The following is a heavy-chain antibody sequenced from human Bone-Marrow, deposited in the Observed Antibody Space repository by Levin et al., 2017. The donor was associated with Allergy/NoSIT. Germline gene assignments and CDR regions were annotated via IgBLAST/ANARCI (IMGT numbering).Heavy chain of an antibody. CDR3: AKDQRDGYNGYFDL. V-gene: IGHV3-30*18. CDR1: GFTFSSYG. D-gene: IGHD5-24*01. Sequence: PGGSLRLSCAASGFTFSSYGMHWVRQAPGKGLEWVAVISYDGSNKYYADSVKGRFTISRDNSKNTLYLQMNSLRAEDTAVYYCAKDQRDGYNGYFDLWGRGTLVTVSS. J-gene: IGHJ2*01. CDR2: ISYDGSNK.